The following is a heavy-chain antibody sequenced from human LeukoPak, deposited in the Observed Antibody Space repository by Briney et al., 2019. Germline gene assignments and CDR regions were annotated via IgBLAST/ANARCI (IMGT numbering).Heavy chain of an antibody. V-gene: IGHV1-2*06. D-gene: IGHD2-21*01. CDR1: TGTYSNFY. CDR2: IHPKRGDT. Sequence: ASVRVSCKASTGTYSNFYLNWLRQAPGQGPEWMGRIHPKRGDTNYEKRFEGRVTLTRDTSMRTTYMELSGLTSDDTAVYFCATAADNLSVIPPVYWGQGTLVTVSS. CDR3: ATAADNLSVIPPVY. J-gene: IGHJ4*02.